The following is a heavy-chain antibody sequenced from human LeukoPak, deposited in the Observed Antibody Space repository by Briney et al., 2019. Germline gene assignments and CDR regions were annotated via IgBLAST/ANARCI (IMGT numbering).Heavy chain of an antibody. CDR3: ARDGVVARGPYYFDY. J-gene: IGHJ4*02. V-gene: IGHV1-69*04. CDR2: IIPILGIA. Sequence: GASVKVSCKASGGTFSSYAISWVRQAPGQGLEWMGRIIPILGIANYAQKFQGRVTMTTDTSTSTAYMELRSLRSDDTAVYYCARDGVVARGPYYFDYWGQGTLVTVSS. CDR1: GGTFSSYA. D-gene: IGHD2-15*01.